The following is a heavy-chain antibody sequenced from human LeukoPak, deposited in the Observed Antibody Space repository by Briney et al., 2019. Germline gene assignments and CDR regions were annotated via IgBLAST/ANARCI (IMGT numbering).Heavy chain of an antibody. V-gene: IGHV4-34*01. CDR1: GGSFSGYY. Sequence: SETLSLTCAVYGGSFSGYYWSWIRQPPGKGLEWIGEINHSGSTNYNPSLKSRVTISVDTSKNQFSLKLSSVTAADTAVYYCARGRDFWSGHLGFDPWGQGTLVTVSS. J-gene: IGHJ5*02. D-gene: IGHD3-3*01. CDR3: ARGRDFWSGHLGFDP. CDR2: INHSGST.